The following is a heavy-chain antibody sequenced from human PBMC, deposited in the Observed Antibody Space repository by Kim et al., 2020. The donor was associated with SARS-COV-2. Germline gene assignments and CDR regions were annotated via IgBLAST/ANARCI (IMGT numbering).Heavy chain of an antibody. CDR2: VYYNGNT. D-gene: IGHD3-10*01. CDR1: GDSVTNNNFF. V-gene: IGHV4-39*01. J-gene: IGHJ4*02. Sequence: SETLSLTCTVSGDSVTNNNFFWGWIRQPPGKGLEWIGSVYYNGNTYYNPSLKSRVTMSVDTSNNRFSLKLNSVTAAETAVYYCVRSFIRGLANSWGQGTLVTVSS. CDR3: VRSFIRGLANS.